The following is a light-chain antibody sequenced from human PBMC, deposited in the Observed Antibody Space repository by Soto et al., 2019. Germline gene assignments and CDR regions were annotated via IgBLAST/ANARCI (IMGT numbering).Light chain of an antibody. V-gene: IGKV3-15*01. CDR2: AAS. CDR3: QQYNNWPLYT. Sequence: EIVMTQSPATLSVSPGDRATLSCRASQSVSSNLAWYQQKPGQAPRLLIYAASTRATGVPARFSGSGSVTEFTLTISSLQSEDFAVYYCQQYNNWPLYTFGQGTKVDIK. J-gene: IGKJ2*01. CDR1: QSVSSN.